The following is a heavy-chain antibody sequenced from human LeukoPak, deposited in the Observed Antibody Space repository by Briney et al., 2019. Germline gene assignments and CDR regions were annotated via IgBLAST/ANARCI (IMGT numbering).Heavy chain of an antibody. CDR3: AKLGTDSSGWYVVPGPDAFDI. Sequence: GGSLRLSCAASGFTFSSYAMSWVRQAPGKGLEWVSAISGSGGSTYYADSVKGRFTISRDNSKNTLYLQMNSLRAEDTAVYYCAKLGTDSSGWYVVPGPDAFDIWGQGTMVTVSS. CDR1: GFTFSSYA. V-gene: IGHV3-23*01. CDR2: ISGSGGST. D-gene: IGHD6-19*01. J-gene: IGHJ3*02.